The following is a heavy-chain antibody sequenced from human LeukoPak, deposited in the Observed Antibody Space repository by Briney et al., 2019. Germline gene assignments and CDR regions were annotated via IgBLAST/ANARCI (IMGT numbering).Heavy chain of an antibody. V-gene: IGHV3-30-3*01. J-gene: IGHJ6*02. CDR3: ARDQCSGGSCYSGSDYYYYGMDV. D-gene: IGHD2-15*01. CDR1: GFTFSSYA. CDR2: ISYDGGNK. Sequence: QPGRSLRLSCAASGFTFSSYATHWVRQAPGKGLEWVAVISYDGGNKYYADSVKGRFTISRDNSKKTLYLQMNSLRAEDTAVYYCARDQCSGGSCYSGSDYYYYGMDVWGQGTTVTVSS.